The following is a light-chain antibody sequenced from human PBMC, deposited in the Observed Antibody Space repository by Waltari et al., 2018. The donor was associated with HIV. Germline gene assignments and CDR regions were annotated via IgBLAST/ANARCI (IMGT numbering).Light chain of an antibody. Sequence: DIVMTQSPGSLAVSLGERATINRKSSPSVLYTSKNKNYVSWYQQKAGQPPKVLIYWSSTRDSGVPERFSGSGSGTDFTLTIDRLQPEDVAVYFCQQYYSTPFTFGGGTRVEIK. CDR1: PSVLYTSKNKNY. J-gene: IGKJ4*01. CDR2: WSS. CDR3: QQYYSTPFT. V-gene: IGKV4-1*01.